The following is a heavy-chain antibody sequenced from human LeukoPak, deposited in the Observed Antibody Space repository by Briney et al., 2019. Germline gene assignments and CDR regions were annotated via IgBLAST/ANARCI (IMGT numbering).Heavy chain of an antibody. CDR3: ARAGDYVWGSYRAYYYYMDV. D-gene: IGHD3-16*02. V-gene: IGHV3-20*04. Sequence: GRSLRLSCAASGFTFAVYGMSWVRQAPGEGLEWVSGITWIGGSTGYADSVKGRFTISRDNAKNSLYLQMDSLRAEDTALYYCARAGDYVWGSYRAYYYYMDVWGKGTTVTVSS. J-gene: IGHJ6*03. CDR1: GFTFAVYG. CDR2: ITWIGGST.